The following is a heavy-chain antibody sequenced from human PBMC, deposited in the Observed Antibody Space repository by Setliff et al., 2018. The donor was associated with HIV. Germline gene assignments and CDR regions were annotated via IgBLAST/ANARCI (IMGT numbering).Heavy chain of an antibody. V-gene: IGHV4-59*08. D-gene: IGHD3-10*01. J-gene: IGHJ1*01. Sequence: SETLSLTCTVSGGSISSYYWSWIRQPPGKGLEWIGYIYYSGNTNYNPSLKSRVTISVDTSKKQFSLKLSSVIAADTAVYYCARNHNTMVRGVAYFQHWGQGTLVTVSS. CDR2: IYYSGNT. CDR3: ARNHNTMVRGVAYFQH. CDR1: GGSISSYY.